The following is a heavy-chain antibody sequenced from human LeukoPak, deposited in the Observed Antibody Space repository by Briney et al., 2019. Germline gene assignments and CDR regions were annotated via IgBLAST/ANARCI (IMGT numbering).Heavy chain of an antibody. CDR1: GYTFSTYP. D-gene: IGHD5-12*01. CDR3: ARDRLNYPFPQGRFDY. Sequence: ASVKVSCKASGYTFSTYPMNWVRQAPGQGLEWMGGIIPIFGTANYAQKFQGRVTITADESTSTAYMELSSLRSEDTAVYYCARDRLNYPFPQGRFDYWGQGTLVTVSS. V-gene: IGHV1-69*13. J-gene: IGHJ4*02. CDR2: IIPIFGTA.